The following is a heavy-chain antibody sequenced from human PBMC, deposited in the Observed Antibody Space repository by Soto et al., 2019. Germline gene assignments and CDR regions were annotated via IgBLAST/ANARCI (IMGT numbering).Heavy chain of an antibody. CDR1: GFTFTSSA. CDR2: IVVGSGNT. J-gene: IGHJ6*02. D-gene: IGHD3-3*01. CDR3: AAAPYYDFWSGSYGMGV. V-gene: IGHV1-58*01. Sequence: SVKVSCKASGFTFTSSAVQWVRQARGQRLEWIGWIVVGSGNTNYARKFQERVTITRDMSTSTAYMELSSLRSEDTAVYYCAAAPYYDFWSGSYGMGVWGQGTTVTVSS.